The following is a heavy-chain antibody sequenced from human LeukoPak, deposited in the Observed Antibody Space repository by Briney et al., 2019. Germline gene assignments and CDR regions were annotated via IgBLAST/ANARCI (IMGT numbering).Heavy chain of an antibody. CDR3: AKDYDSSGYYPDY. Sequence: GGSLRLSCAASGFTFDDYAMHWVRQAPGKGLEWVSLISGDGGSTYYADSVKGRFTISRDNSKNSLYLQMNSLRTEDTALYYRAKDYDSSGYYPDYWGQGTLVTVSS. D-gene: IGHD3-22*01. J-gene: IGHJ4*02. CDR2: ISGDGGST. CDR1: GFTFDDYA. V-gene: IGHV3-43*02.